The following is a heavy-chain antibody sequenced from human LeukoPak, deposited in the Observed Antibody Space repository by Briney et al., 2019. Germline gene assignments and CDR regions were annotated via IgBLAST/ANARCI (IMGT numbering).Heavy chain of an antibody. V-gene: IGHV4-59*12. Sequence: KPSETLSLTCTVSGGSISGYYWSWIRQPPGKGLEWIGYIYYSGSTNYSPSLKSRVTISVDTSKNQFSLKLSSVTAVDTAVYYCARRWGWYGAFDIWGQGTMVTVSS. CDR3: ARRWGWYGAFDI. CDR2: IYYSGST. D-gene: IGHD6-19*01. CDR1: GGSISGYY. J-gene: IGHJ3*02.